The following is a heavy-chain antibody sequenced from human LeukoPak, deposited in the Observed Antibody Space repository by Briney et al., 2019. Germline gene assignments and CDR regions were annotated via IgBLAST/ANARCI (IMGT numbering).Heavy chain of an antibody. CDR2: GLYTGNT. Sequence: SETLSLTCSVSGGSIAVNHYYWGWIRQPPGKGLEWIGSGLYTGNTYSNPSLRSRVTISVDTSKNEFSLKMNSVTAADAAVYYCAREHRSSKYFDSWGQGALMIVSS. CDR3: AREHRSSKYFDS. V-gene: IGHV4-39*02. CDR1: GGSIAVNHYY. J-gene: IGHJ4*02. D-gene: IGHD6-6*01.